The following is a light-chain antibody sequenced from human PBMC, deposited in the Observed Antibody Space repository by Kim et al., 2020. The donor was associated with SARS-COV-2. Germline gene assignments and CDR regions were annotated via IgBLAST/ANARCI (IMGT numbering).Light chain of an antibody. CDR3: QQYNNWPPHT. CDR2: GAS. J-gene: IGKJ2*01. Sequence: VAPGETATLSCKTSQSVSNNLAWYPQKPGQAPSLLIYGASTRATGIPARFSGSGSGTEFTLTISSLQSEDFAFYYCQQYNNWPPHTFGQGTKLEI. CDR1: QSVSNN. V-gene: IGKV3-15*01.